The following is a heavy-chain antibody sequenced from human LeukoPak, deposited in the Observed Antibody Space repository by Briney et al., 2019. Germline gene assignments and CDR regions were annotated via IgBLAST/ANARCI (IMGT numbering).Heavy chain of an antibody. V-gene: IGHV4-59*08. CDR1: GGSISRYY. D-gene: IGHD6-13*01. CDR3: ARHSSSWHNFDY. J-gene: IGHJ4*02. CDR2: IYYSGST. Sequence: PSETLSLTCTVSGGSISRYYWSWIRQPPGKGLEWIGYIYYSGSTNYNPSLKSRVTISVDTSKNQFSLKLSSVTAADTAVYYCARHSSSWHNFDYWGQGTLVTVS.